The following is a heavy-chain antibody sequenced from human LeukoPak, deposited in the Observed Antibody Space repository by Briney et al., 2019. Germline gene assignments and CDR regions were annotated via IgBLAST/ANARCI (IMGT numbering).Heavy chain of an antibody. V-gene: IGHV1-69*13. D-gene: IGHD5-12*01. CDR1: GGTFSSYA. Sequence: SVKVSCKASGGTFSSYAISWVRQAPGQGLEWMGGIIPIFGTANYAQKFQGRVTITADESTSTAYMELSSLRSEDTAVYYCARGYSGYDWICNYWGQGTLVTVSS. J-gene: IGHJ4*02. CDR2: IIPIFGTA. CDR3: ARGYSGYDWICNY.